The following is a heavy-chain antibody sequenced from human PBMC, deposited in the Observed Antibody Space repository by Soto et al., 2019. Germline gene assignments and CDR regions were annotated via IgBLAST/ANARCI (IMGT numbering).Heavy chain of an antibody. D-gene: IGHD7-27*01. Sequence: ELQLLESGGGLVQHGGSLRLSCAASGFTFSSYAMGWVRQSPTKGLEWVSSINTKGTSPYYADSVKGRFTISRDNSKNTVFLQMNSLRAEDTAVYYCARDKTGNIYFDFWGQGTLVTVSS. J-gene: IGHJ4*02. V-gene: IGHV3-23*01. CDR1: GFTFSSYA. CDR3: ARDKTGNIYFDF. CDR2: INTKGTSP.